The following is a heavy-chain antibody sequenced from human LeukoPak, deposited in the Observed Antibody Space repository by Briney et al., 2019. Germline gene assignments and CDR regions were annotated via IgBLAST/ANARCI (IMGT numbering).Heavy chain of an antibody. CDR2: IIPIFGTV. CDR1: GYTFTSYH. Sequence: ASVKVSCKASGYTFTSYHMHWVRQAPGQGLEWMGGIIPIFGTVNYAQKFQGRVTITADKSTSTAYMELSSLRSEDTAVYYCARSLFRFLEWSYRSYYYYYMDVWGKGTTVTVSS. D-gene: IGHD3-3*01. CDR3: ARSLFRFLEWSYRSYYYYYMDV. V-gene: IGHV1-69*06. J-gene: IGHJ6*03.